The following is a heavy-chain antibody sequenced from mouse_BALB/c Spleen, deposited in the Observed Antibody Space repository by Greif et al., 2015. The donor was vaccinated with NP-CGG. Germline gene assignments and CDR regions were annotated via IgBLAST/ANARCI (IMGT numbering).Heavy chain of an antibody. D-gene: IGHD2-1*01. CDR2: ILPGSGST. Sequence: QVQLKQSGAELMKPGASVKISCKATGYTFSSYWIEWVKQRPGHGLEWIGEILPGSGSTNYNEKFKGKATFTADTSSNTAYMQLSSLTSEDSAVYYCAKMGGNYGGTWFAYWGQGTPVTVSA. J-gene: IGHJ3*01. CDR3: AKMGGNYGGTWFAY. CDR1: GYTFSSYW. V-gene: IGHV1-9*01.